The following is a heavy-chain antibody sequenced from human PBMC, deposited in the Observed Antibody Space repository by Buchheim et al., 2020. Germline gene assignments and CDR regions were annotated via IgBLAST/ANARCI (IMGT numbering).Heavy chain of an antibody. CDR1: GFTFSSYS. CDR3: ARVTNGEYYYDSSGYYTD. V-gene: IGHV3-21*01. CDR2: ISSSSSYI. J-gene: IGHJ4*02. Sequence: EVQLVESGGGLVKPGGSLRLSCAASGFTFSSYSMNWVRQAPGKGLEWVSSISSSSSYIYYADSVKGRFTISSDNATNSLYLQMNSLGAKDTAVYYCARVTNGEYYYDSSGYYTDWGQGTL. D-gene: IGHD3-22*01.